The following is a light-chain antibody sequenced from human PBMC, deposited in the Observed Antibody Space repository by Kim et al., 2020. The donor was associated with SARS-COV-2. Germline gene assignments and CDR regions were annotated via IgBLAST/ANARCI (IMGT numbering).Light chain of an antibody. Sequence: APGDRATLSCRASRSVGSYLAWYQQKPGQVPRLLIYDASNRATDITARFSGSGSGTDFTLTISSLEPEDFAVYYCQQRFNWPPLTFGGGTTVEIK. CDR2: DAS. CDR1: RSVGSY. CDR3: QQRFNWPPLT. V-gene: IGKV3-11*01. J-gene: IGKJ4*01.